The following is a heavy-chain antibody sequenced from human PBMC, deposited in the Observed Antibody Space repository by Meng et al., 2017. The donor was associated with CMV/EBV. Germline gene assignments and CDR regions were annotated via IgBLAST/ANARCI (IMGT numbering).Heavy chain of an antibody. CDR2: IRYDGSNK. J-gene: IGHJ6*02. D-gene: IGHD6-6*01. CDR1: GFTFSSYG. CDR3: AKGQVSLSSGMDV. V-gene: IGHV3-30*02. Sequence: GESLKISCAASGFTFSSYGIHWVRQAPGKGLEWVAFIRYDGSNKYYADSVKGRFTISRDNSKNTLYLQMNSLRAEDTAVYYCAKGQVSLSSGMDVWGQGTTVTVSS.